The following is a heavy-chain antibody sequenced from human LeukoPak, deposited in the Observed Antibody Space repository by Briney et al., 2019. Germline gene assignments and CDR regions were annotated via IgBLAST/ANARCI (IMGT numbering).Heavy chain of an antibody. D-gene: IGHD2-2*01. J-gene: IGHJ4*02. Sequence: SETLSLTCTVSGGSISNYYWSWIRQPPGKGLEWIGYINYSGSTTYNPSLKSRVTISVGTSKNQFSLKLTSATAADTAVYYCARQAAANSIDYWGQGTVVTVSS. CDR1: GGSISNYY. CDR2: INYSGST. V-gene: IGHV4-59*08. CDR3: ARQAAANSIDY.